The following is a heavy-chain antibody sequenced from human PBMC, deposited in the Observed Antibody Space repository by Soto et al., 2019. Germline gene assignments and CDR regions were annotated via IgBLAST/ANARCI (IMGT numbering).Heavy chain of an antibody. CDR3: ASESCSGGSCPLYYGMDV. Sequence: QVQLVQSGAEVKKPGASVKVSCKASGYTFTSYAMHWVRQAPGQRLEWMGWINAGNGNTKYSQKFQSRVTITRDTTASTAYMELSSLRSEDTAVYYCASESCSGGSCPLYYGMDVWGQGTTVTVSS. CDR2: INAGNGNT. J-gene: IGHJ6*02. D-gene: IGHD2-15*01. CDR1: GYTFTSYA. V-gene: IGHV1-3*01.